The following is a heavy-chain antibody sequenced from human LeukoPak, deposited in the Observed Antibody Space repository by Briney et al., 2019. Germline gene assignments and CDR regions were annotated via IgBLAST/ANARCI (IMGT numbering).Heavy chain of an antibody. J-gene: IGHJ4*02. Sequence: GGSLRLSCAASGFSFSSYGMHWVRQAPGKGLEWVAFIQYDGSNKYYADSVKGRFTISRDNSKNTLYLQMNSLRAEDTAVYYCARSGVLLWFGESIFDYWGQGTLVTVSS. CDR3: ARSGVLLWFGESIFDY. V-gene: IGHV3-30*02. D-gene: IGHD3-10*01. CDR1: GFSFSSYG. CDR2: IQYDGSNK.